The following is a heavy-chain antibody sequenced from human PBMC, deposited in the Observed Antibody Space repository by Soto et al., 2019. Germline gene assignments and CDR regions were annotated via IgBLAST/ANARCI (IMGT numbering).Heavy chain of an antibody. Sequence: QVQVVESGGGVVQPGRSLTLSCAVSGFTFSTYGIHWVRQAPGKGLEWVAIISYDGSRKHYANFVKGRFAVSRANSKNTVDLQLNSLRPDDTGVYYCAKDIHAGIDGYHYGAEYWGQGTQVTVSS. CDR2: ISYDGSRK. CDR3: AKDIHAGIDGYHYGAEY. V-gene: IGHV3-30*18. D-gene: IGHD1-26*01. CDR1: GFTFSTYG. J-gene: IGHJ4*02.